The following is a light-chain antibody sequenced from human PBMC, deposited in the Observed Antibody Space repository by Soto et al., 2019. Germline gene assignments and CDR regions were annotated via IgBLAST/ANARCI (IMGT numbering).Light chain of an antibody. Sequence: CLFAYKEDRVTITCRASQGIRNDLGWYQQKPGKAPKLLIYAASSLQSGVPSRFSGSGSGTDFTLTIIFLYPEEVATYDTVKDSTYPLNFGGGTKVAIK. V-gene: IGKV1-6*01. CDR2: AAS. CDR1: QGIRND. J-gene: IGKJ4*01. CDR3: VKDSTYPLN.